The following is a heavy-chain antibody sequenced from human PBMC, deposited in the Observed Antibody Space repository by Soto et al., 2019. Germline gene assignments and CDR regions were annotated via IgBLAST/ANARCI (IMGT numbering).Heavy chain of an antibody. D-gene: IGHD1-26*01. CDR1: GFTFSSYW. V-gene: IGHV3-7*03. J-gene: IGHJ5*02. CDR2: IKQDGSEK. Sequence: QLGGSLRLSCAASGFTFSSYWMSWVRQAPGKGLEWVANIKQDGSEKYYVDSVKGRFTISRDNAKNSLYLQMNSLRAEDTAVYYCARDGSGSYHNWFDPWGQGTLVTVSS. CDR3: ARDGSGSYHNWFDP.